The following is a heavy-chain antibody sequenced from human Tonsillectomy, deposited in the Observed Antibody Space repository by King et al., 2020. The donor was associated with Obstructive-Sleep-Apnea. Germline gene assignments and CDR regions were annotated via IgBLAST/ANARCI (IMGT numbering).Heavy chain of an antibody. CDR3: ARGSRFPGVDSSAAFDI. J-gene: IGHJ3*02. Sequence: QLVQSGAEVKKPGASVKVSCKASGYTFTSYYMHWVRQAPGQGLEWMGIINPSGGSTSYAQKFQGRVTMTRDTSTSTVYMELSSLRSEDTAVYYCARGSRFPGVDSSAAFDIWGHGTMVTVSS. CDR1: GYTFTSYY. V-gene: IGHV1-46*01. CDR2: INPSGGST. D-gene: IGHD3-22*01.